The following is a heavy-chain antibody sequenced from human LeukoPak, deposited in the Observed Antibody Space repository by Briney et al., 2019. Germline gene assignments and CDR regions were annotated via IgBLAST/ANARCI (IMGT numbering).Heavy chain of an antibody. CDR1: GGTFSSYA. Sequence: WASVKVSCKASGGTFSSYAISWVRQAPGQGLEWMGIINPSDGSTSYAQKFQGRVTMTRDMSTSTVYMELSSLRSDDTAVYYCARSGCSGGSCFFDYWGQGTLVTVSS. CDR3: ARSGCSGGSCFFDY. J-gene: IGHJ4*02. V-gene: IGHV1-46*01. D-gene: IGHD2-15*01. CDR2: INPSDGST.